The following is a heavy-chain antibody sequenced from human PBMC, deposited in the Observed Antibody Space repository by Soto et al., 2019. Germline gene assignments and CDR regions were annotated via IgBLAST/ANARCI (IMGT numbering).Heavy chain of an antibody. CDR2: IYYSGST. CDR3: ARADRDSVWGHAGGMDV. J-gene: IGHJ6*02. D-gene: IGHD3-16*01. V-gene: IGHV4-31*03. Sequence: SETLSLTCTVSGGSISSGGYYWSWIRQHPGKGLEWIGYIYYSGSTYYNPSLKSRVTISVDTSKNQFSLKLSSVTAADTAVYYCARADRDSVWGHAGGMDVWGQGTTVTVSS. CDR1: GGSISSGGYY.